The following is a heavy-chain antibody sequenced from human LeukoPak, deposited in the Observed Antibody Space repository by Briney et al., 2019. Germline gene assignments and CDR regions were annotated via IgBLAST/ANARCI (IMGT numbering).Heavy chain of an antibody. CDR3: AKANYYDSSGASGY. V-gene: IGHV3-21*01. J-gene: IGHJ4*02. CDR1: GFTFSSYS. CDR2: ISSSSSYI. Sequence: PGGSLRLSCAASGFTFSSYSMNWVRQAPGKGLGWVSSISSSSSYIYYADSVKGRFTISRDNSKNTLYLQMNSLRAEDTAVYYCAKANYYDSSGASGYWGQGTLVTVSS. D-gene: IGHD3-22*01.